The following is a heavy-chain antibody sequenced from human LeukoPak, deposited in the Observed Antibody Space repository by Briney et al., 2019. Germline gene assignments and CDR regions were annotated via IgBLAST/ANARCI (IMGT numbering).Heavy chain of an antibody. CDR2: ISGSGGST. J-gene: IGHJ4*02. D-gene: IGHD3-10*01. CDR3: AKDQALLWFGELLPSFDY. Sequence: PGGTLRLSCAASGFTFSSYGMSWVRQAPGKGLEWVSAISGSGGSTYYADSVKGRFTISRDNSKNTLYLQMNSLRAEDTAVYYCAKDQALLWFGELLPSFDYWGQGTLVTVSS. V-gene: IGHV3-23*01. CDR1: GFTFSSYG.